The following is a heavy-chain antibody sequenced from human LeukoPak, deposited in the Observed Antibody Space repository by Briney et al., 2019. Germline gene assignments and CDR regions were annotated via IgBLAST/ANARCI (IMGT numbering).Heavy chain of an antibody. CDR3: TRSPLTQLEPDFSDY. CDR1: GFTFSNHW. CDR2: IKTDGSEK. V-gene: IGHV3-7*01. D-gene: IGHD6-13*01. Sequence: GGSLRLSCAASGFTFSNHWLTWVRQAPGKGLEWVANIKTDGSEKNYVDSVKGRFTISRDNAKNSMYLQLNSLTAEDTAVYYCTRSPLTQLEPDFSDYWGQGTLVIVSS. J-gene: IGHJ4*02.